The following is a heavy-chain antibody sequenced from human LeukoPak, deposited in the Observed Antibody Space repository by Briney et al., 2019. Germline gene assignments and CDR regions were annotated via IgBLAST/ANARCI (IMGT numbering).Heavy chain of an antibody. J-gene: IGHJ4*02. CDR2: IYTSGST. D-gene: IGHD3-22*01. V-gene: IGHV4-61*02. Sequence: SQTLSLTCTVSGGSISSGSYYWSWIRQPAGKGLEWIGRIYTSGSTNYNPSLKSRVTISVDTSKNQFSLKLSSVTAADTAVYYCARGRYYCDSSGYYYVEKDYWGQGTLVTVSS. CDR3: ARGRYYCDSSGYYYVEKDY. CDR1: GGSISSGSYY.